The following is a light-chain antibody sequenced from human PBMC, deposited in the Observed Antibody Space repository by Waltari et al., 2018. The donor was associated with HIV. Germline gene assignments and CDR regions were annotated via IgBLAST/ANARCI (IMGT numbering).Light chain of an antibody. CDR2: WAS. J-gene: IGKJ2*02. CDR3: QQYYSIPRT. V-gene: IGKV4-1*01. Sequence: LSLGERATINCKSSQSVLYSFTNRNYLGWYQHKPGQPPKLLIHWASTRESGVPDRFSGSGSGTDFNLTINSLQAEDVAVYYCQQYYSIPRTFGQGTKLEIK. CDR1: QSVLYSFTNRNY.